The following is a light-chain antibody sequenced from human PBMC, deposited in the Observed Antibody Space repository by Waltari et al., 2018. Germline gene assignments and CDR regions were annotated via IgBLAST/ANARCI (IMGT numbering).Light chain of an antibody. Sequence: EIVLTQSPGTLSLSPGERATLSCRASQSVSSSYLAWYQQTPGQAPRLLIYGASSRATGLTDRFSGSGSGTDFTLTISRLEPEDFAVYYCQQYGRSPRTFGQGTTVEIK. CDR1: QSVSSSY. CDR3: QQYGRSPRT. CDR2: GAS. J-gene: IGKJ1*01. V-gene: IGKV3-20*01.